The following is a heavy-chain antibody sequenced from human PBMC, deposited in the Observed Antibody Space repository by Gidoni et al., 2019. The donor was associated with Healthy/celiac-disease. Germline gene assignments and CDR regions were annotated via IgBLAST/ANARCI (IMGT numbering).Heavy chain of an antibody. CDR1: GYSISSGYY. J-gene: IGHJ5*02. CDR2: IYHSGST. CDR3: ARDISPTKRVYWFDP. D-gene: IGHD5-12*01. Sequence: QVQLQESGPGLVKPSETLSLTCAVSGYSISSGYYWGWIRQPPGKGLEWIGSIYHSGSTYYNPSLKSRVTISVDTSKNQFSLKLSSVTAADTAVYYCARDISPTKRVYWFDPWGQGTLVTVSS. V-gene: IGHV4-38-2*02.